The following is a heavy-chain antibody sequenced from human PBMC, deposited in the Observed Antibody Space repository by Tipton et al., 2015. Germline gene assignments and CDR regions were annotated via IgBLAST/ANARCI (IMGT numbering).Heavy chain of an antibody. V-gene: IGHV4-61*01. CDR2: INESGST. J-gene: IGHJ3*01. CDR1: GDSLSSGSYY. Sequence: LRLSCTVSGDSLSSGSYYWSWIRQPPGEGLEWIGEINESGSTNYNSSLKNRVTVSVDTSKNQFSLNLRFVTAADTAVYYCARPQNTYHSFHFWGQGTMVTVSS. CDR3: ARPQNTYHSFHF. D-gene: IGHD1/OR15-1a*01.